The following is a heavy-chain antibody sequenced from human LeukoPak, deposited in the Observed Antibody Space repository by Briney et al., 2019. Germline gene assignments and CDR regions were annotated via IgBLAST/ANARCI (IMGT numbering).Heavy chain of an antibody. CDR3: ARDGSSSWYLGFNWFDP. CDR2: INPNNGGT. J-gene: IGHJ5*02. V-gene: IGHV1-2*02. D-gene: IGHD6-13*01. Sequence: ASVKVSCKASGYTFTGYYMHWVRQAPGQGLEWMGWINPNNGGTNYAQKFQGRVTMTRDTSISTAYMELSRLRSDDTAVYYCARDGSSSWYLGFNWFDPWGQRTLVTVSS. CDR1: GYTFTGYY.